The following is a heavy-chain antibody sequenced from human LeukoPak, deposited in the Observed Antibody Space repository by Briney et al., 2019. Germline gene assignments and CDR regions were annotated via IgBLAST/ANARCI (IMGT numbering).Heavy chain of an antibody. Sequence: SETLSLTCTVSGGSISSYYWSWIRQPPGKGLGWIGYIYYSGSTNYNPSLKSRVTISVDTSKNQFSLKLSSVTAADTAVYYCARHGAVVTARYYFDYWGQGTLVTVSS. J-gene: IGHJ4*02. CDR2: IYYSGST. CDR1: GGSISSYY. D-gene: IGHD2-21*02. CDR3: ARHGAVVTARYYFDY. V-gene: IGHV4-59*08.